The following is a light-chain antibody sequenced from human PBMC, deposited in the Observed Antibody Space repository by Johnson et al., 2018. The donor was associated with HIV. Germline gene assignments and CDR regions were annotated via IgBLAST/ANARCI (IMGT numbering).Light chain of an antibody. CDR3: GTWDSSLSAGWV. V-gene: IGLV1-51*01. Sequence: QLVLTQPPSVSAAPGQKVTISCSGSSSNIGNNYVSWYQQFPGTAPKLLIYDNNKRPSGIPDRFSGSKSGTSATLGITGLQTGDEADYYCGTWDSSLSAGWVFGTGTKVTVL. J-gene: IGLJ1*01. CDR2: DNN. CDR1: SSNIGNNY.